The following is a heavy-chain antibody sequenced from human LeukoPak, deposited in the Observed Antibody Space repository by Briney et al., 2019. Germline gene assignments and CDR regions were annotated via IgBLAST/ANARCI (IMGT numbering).Heavy chain of an antibody. D-gene: IGHD3-9*01. CDR1: GGSISSYY. CDR3: AGVYDILTGYYKEDAFDI. V-gene: IGHV4-59*01. J-gene: IGHJ3*02. Sequence: NPSEILSLTCTVSGGSISSYYWSWIRQPPGKGLEWIGYIYYSGSTNYNPSLKSRVTISVDTSKNQFSLKLRSVTVADTAVYYCAGVYDILTGYYKEDAFDIWGQGTMVTVSS. CDR2: IYYSGST.